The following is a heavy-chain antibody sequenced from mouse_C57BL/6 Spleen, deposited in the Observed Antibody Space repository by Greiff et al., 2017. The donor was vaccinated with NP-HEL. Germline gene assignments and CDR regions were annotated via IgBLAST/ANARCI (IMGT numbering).Heavy chain of an antibody. CDR2: IDPSDSYT. D-gene: IGHD2-3*01. J-gene: IGHJ4*01. V-gene: IGHV1-50*01. Sequence: QVQLQQSGAELVKPGASVKLSCKASGYTFTSYWMQWVKQRPGQGLEWIGEIDPSDSYTNYNQKFKGKATLTVDTSSSTAYMQLSSLTSEDSAVYYCARRMGDYWGQGTSVTVSS. CDR3: ARRMGDY. CDR1: GYTFTSYW.